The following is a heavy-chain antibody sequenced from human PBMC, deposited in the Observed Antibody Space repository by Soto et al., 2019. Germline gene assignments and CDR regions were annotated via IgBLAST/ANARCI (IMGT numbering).Heavy chain of an antibody. CDR2: IGVAGDT. Sequence: EVQLVESGGGLVQPGGSLRLSCAASGFTFSSYDMHWVRQVAGKGLEWVSAIGVAGDTYYPDSVKGRFTISRENAKNSLYLQMNSLRAEDTAVYYCASGGRGSSWYEGGSRIDYWGQGTLVTVSS. J-gene: IGHJ4*02. CDR3: ASGGRGSSWYEGGSRIDY. D-gene: IGHD6-13*01. V-gene: IGHV3-13*01. CDR1: GFTFSSYD.